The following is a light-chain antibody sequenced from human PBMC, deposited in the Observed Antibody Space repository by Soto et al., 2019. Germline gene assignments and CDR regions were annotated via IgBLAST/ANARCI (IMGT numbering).Light chain of an antibody. J-gene: IGLJ2*01. CDR2: DTS. Sequence: QAVVTQEPSLTVSPGGTVTLTCASSTGAVTSGHYPYWFQQKPGQAPRTLIYDTSNKHSWTPARFSGSLLGGKPALTLSGAQPEDEAEYFCVLSYGGARRVFGGGTTLTVL. CDR3: VLSYGGARRV. CDR1: TGAVTSGHY. V-gene: IGLV7-46*01.